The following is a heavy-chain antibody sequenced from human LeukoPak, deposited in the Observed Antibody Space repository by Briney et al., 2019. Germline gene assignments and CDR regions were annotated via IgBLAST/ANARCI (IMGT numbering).Heavy chain of an antibody. V-gene: IGHV4-39*07. CDR3: ARSGGLWLLTYYFDY. CDR2: IYYSGST. D-gene: IGHD3-22*01. Sequence: SETLSLTCTVSGGSISSSSYYWGWIRQPPGKGLEWIGIIYYSGSTYYNPSLKSRVTVSVDKSKNQVFLKLSSVTAADTAVYFCARSGGLWLLTYYFDYWGQGTLVTVSS. J-gene: IGHJ4*02. CDR1: GGSISSSSYY.